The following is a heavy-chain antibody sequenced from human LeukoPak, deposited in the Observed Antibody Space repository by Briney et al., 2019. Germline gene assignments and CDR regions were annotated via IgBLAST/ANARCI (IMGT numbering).Heavy chain of an antibody. J-gene: IGHJ4*02. Sequence: QPGGSLRLSCVASGFTFSTHAMSWVRLAPGRGPEWVSAIGGSDGSTYYADSVKGRFTISRDNSKDTLYLQMNSLRAEDTAVYYCAKRDSSGSYPYYFDYWGQGTLVTVSS. D-gene: IGHD3-22*01. V-gene: IGHV3-23*01. CDR1: GFTFSTHA. CDR3: AKRDSSGSYPYYFDY. CDR2: IGGSDGST.